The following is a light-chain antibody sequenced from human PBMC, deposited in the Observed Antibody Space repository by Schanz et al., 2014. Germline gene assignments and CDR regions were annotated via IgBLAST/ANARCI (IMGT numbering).Light chain of an antibody. CDR2: GAS. Sequence: EIVLTQSPATLSLSPGERATLSCRASQSIGHYLAWFQQKPGQAPRLLIYGASSRATGIPDRFSGSGSGTDFTLTISRLEPEDFAVYYCQQYGSSPLTFGQGTKLEIK. CDR1: QSIGHY. J-gene: IGKJ2*01. V-gene: IGKV3-20*01. CDR3: QQYGSSPLT.